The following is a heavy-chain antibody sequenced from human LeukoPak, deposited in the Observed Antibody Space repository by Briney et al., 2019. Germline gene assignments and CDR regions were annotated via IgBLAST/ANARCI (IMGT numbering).Heavy chain of an antibody. CDR1: GYTFTSYD. CDR2: MNPNSGNT. D-gene: IGHD1-26*01. CDR3: ARDQDGSYPFDY. V-gene: IGHV1-8*01. J-gene: IGHJ4*02. Sequence: ASVKVSCKASGYTFTSYDINWVRQATGQGLEWMGWMNPNSGNTGYAQKLQGRVTMTTDTSTSTAYMELRSLRSDDTAVYYCARDQDGSYPFDYWGQGTLVTVSS.